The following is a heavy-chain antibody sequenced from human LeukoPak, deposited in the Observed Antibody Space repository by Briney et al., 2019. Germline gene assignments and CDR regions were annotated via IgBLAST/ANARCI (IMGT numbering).Heavy chain of an antibody. J-gene: IGHJ4*02. V-gene: IGHV1-8*02. Sequence: ASVKVSCKASGYTFTGYYMHWVRQAPGQGLEWMGWINPNSGNTGYAQKFQGRVTMTRNTSISTAYMELSSLRSEDTAVYYCARGVRGDGYNFDYWGQGTLVTVSS. CDR3: ARGVRGDGYNFDY. CDR2: INPNSGNT. CDR1: GYTFTGYY. D-gene: IGHD5-24*01.